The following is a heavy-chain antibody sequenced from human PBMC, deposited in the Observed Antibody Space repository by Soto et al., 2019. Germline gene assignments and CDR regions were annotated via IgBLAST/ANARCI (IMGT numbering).Heavy chain of an antibody. CDR2: TYYRSKWYI. D-gene: IGHD1-1*01. J-gene: IGHJ6*03. CDR3: ARGSWDDVTGHYYLDV. CDR1: GDSVSSNSAA. V-gene: IGHV6-1*01. Sequence: PSQTLSLTCDISGDSVSSNSAAWNWIRQTPSRGLEWLGRTYYRSKWYINYAVSVKSRITVNPDTSKSQFSLQLNSVTPEDTVVYYCARGSWDDVTGHYYLDVWGKGTTVTVSS.